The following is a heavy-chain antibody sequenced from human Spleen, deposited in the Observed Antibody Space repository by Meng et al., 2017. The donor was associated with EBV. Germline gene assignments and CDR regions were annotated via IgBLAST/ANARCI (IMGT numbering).Heavy chain of an antibody. CDR3: ARDREGAAAGTLGY. D-gene: IGHD6-13*01. J-gene: IGHJ4*02. CDR2: IIPLFGTV. CDR1: GGRFSNYA. V-gene: IGHV1-69*01. Sequence: QGPLGQSGAEVRKPGSSVKVCCGLSGGRFSNYAISWVRQAPGQGLEWMGEIIPLFGTVIYGQTMKDRVTFTADESTKTAHMELNSLRFGDTAVYYCARDREGAAAGTLGYWGQGTLVTVSS.